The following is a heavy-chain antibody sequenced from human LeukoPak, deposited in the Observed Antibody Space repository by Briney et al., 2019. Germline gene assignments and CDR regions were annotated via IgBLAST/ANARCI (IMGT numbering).Heavy chain of an antibody. CDR2: ISDSGST. CDR3: ARYDYGDSWFDP. CDR1: GGSMNNYY. V-gene: IGHV4-59*01. D-gene: IGHD4-17*01. Sequence: SETLSLTCTVSGGSMNNYYWSWIRQAPGKGLEWIGYISDSGSTNYNPSLRSRVTISVDTSKNQFSLKLSSVTAADTALYYCARYDYGDSWFDPWGQGTLVTVSS. J-gene: IGHJ5*02.